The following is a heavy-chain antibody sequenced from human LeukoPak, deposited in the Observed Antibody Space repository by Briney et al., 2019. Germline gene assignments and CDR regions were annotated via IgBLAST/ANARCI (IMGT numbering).Heavy chain of an antibody. D-gene: IGHD3-10*01. CDR1: GFTFSSYA. Sequence: GGSLRLSCAASGFTFSSYAMSWVRQAPGKGLEWVSAISGSGGSTYYADSVKGRFTISRDNSKNTLYLQMNSLRAEDTAVYYCAKAGVTMVRGVIITFDYWGQGTLVTVSS. V-gene: IGHV3-23*01. CDR3: AKAGVTMVRGVIITFDY. CDR2: ISGSGGST. J-gene: IGHJ4*02.